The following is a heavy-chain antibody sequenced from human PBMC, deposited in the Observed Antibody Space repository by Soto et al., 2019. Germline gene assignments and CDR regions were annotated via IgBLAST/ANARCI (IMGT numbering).Heavy chain of an antibody. J-gene: IGHJ6*02. CDR3: AKDLGPLRLLNYYFYGLDV. CDR2: INPSGGST. Sequence: ASVKFSCKASGYTFTSYYMHWVRQAPGQGLEWMGIINPSGGSTSYAQKFQGRVTMTRDTSTSTVYMELSSLRSEDTAVYYCAKDLGPLRLLNYYFYGLDVWGQGTTVTVSS. D-gene: IGHD2-15*01. CDR1: GYTFTSYY. V-gene: IGHV1-46*01.